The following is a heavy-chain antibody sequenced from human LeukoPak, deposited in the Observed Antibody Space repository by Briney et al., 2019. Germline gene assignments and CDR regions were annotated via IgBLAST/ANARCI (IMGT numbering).Heavy chain of an antibody. CDR1: GFTFSSYS. D-gene: IGHD6-13*01. Sequence: GGSLRLSCAASGFTFSSYSMNWVRQAPGKGLEWVSYISSSSSTIYYADSVKGRFTISRDNAKNSLYLQMNSLRAEDTAVYYCVRVVGIAAAGPGGFDPWGQGILVTVSS. CDR2: ISSSSSTI. V-gene: IGHV3-48*01. CDR3: VRVVGIAAAGPGGFDP. J-gene: IGHJ5*02.